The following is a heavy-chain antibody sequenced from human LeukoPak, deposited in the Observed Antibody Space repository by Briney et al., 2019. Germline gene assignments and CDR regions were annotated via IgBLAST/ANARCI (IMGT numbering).Heavy chain of an antibody. CDR2: IRYDGSNK. CDR1: GFTFSSYG. V-gene: IGHV3-30*02. D-gene: IGHD3-22*01. CDR3: AKDKGYDSSGVDY. J-gene: IGHJ4*02. Sequence: GGSLRLSCAASGFTFSSYGMHWVRQAPGKGLEWVAFIRYDGSNKYYADSVKGRFTISRDNSENTLYLQMNSLRAEDTAVYYCAKDKGYDSSGVDYWGQGTLVTVSS.